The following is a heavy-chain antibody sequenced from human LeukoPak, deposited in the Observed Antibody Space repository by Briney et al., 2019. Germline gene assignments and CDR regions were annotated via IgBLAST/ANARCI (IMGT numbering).Heavy chain of an antibody. V-gene: IGHV4-38-2*02. CDR3: ARVGLGGRALFDY. D-gene: IGHD2-15*01. Sequence: SETLSLTCTVSGYSISSGYYWGWIRQPPRKGLEWIGNIYHGGSTYYNPSLKSRVTISVDTSKNQFSLKLSSVTAADTAVYYCARVGLGGRALFDYWGQGTLVTVSS. CDR1: GYSISSGYY. J-gene: IGHJ4*02. CDR2: IYHGGST.